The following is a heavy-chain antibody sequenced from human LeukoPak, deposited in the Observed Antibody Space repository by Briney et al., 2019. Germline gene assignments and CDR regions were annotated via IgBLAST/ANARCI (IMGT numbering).Heavy chain of an antibody. D-gene: IGHD3-10*01. Sequence: SVKVSCKASGGTFSSYTISWVRQAPGQGLELMGRIIPILGIANYAQKFQGRVTITADKSTSTAYMELSSLRSEDTAVYYCARDRDFDIWGQGTMVTVSS. CDR1: GGTFSSYT. J-gene: IGHJ3*02. V-gene: IGHV1-69*04. CDR3: ARDRDFDI. CDR2: IIPILGIA.